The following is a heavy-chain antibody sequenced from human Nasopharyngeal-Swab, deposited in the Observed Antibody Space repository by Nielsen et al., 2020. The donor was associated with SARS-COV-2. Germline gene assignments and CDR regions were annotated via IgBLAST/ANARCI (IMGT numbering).Heavy chain of an antibody. D-gene: IGHD3-10*01. CDR3: ARDRMWCGELFYFDY. V-gene: IGHV3-30-3*01. Sequence: GSSLTISCAASGFTFSSYAMHWVRQAPGKGLEWVSVVSYDGSNKYYADAVKGRFTITSDNSKTTLYQQRNSLRAEDTAVYYCARDRMWCGELFYFDYWGQGTLVTVSS. CDR2: VSYDGSNK. J-gene: IGHJ4*02. CDR1: GFTFSSYA.